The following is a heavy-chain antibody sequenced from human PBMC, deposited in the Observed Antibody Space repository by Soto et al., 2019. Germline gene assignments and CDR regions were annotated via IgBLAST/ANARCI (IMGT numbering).Heavy chain of an antibody. J-gene: IGHJ4*02. CDR2: IYHRGST. CDR3: ATDPHSSNQPGGFDD. D-gene: IGHD6-13*01. CDR1: GGSISSSNW. V-gene: IGHV4-4*02. Sequence: QVQLQESGPGLVKPSGTLSLTCAVSGGSISSSNWWSWVRQPPGKGLEWIGEIYHRGSTNYNPSPTRRDPLSVDKSKHHCSLKLGSVTAADTAVYDCATDPHSSNQPGGFDDWGQGTLVTVSS.